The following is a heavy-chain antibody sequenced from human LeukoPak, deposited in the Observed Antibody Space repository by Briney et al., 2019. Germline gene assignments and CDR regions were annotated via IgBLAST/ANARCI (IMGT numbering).Heavy chain of an antibody. CDR3: ARVSCSSTSCPARDAFDI. Sequence: ASVKVSCKASGYTFTGYYMHWVRQAPGQGLEWMGWINPNSGGTNYAQKFQGRVTMTRDTSISTAYMELSRLGSDDTAVYYCARVSCSSTSCPARDAFDIWGQGTMVTVSS. V-gene: IGHV1-2*02. CDR2: INPNSGGT. D-gene: IGHD2-2*01. CDR1: GYTFTGYY. J-gene: IGHJ3*02.